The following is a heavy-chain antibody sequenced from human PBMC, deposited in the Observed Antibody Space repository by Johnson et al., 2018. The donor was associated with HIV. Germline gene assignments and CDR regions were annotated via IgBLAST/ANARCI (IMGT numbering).Heavy chain of an antibody. Sequence: VQLVESGGGLVQPGGSLRLSCAASGFTVSSNYMSWVRQAPGKGLEWVSVIYSGGSTYYAYSVKGRFTISRDNSKNTLYLQMNSLRAEYTAVYYCAKDWVYYSTPHAFDIWGQGRMVSVSS. CDR1: GFTVSSNY. J-gene: IGHJ3*02. CDR3: AKDWVYYSTPHAFDI. D-gene: IGHD3-10*01. V-gene: IGHV3-53*04. CDR2: IYSGGST.